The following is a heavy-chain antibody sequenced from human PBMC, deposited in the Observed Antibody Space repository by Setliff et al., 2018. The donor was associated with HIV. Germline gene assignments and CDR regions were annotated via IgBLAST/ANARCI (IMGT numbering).Heavy chain of an antibody. CDR3: ARHKTNYDFYAFDV. D-gene: IGHD3-3*01. CDR2: IHSSGTT. CDR1: GGSFPSNTYS. J-gene: IGHJ3*01. Sequence: SETLSLTCTVSGGSFPSNTYSWGWIRQPPGMGLEWVGSIHSSGTTDYNPSLKSRVAMSVDTSRSQFSLKLRSVTAADTAVYYCARHKTNYDFYAFDVWGQGTMVTVSS. V-gene: IGHV4-39*01.